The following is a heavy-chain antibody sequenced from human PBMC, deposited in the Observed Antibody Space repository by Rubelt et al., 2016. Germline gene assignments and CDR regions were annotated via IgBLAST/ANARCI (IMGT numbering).Heavy chain of an antibody. CDR1: GGSFSGYY. Sequence: QVQLQQWGAGLLKPSETLSLTCAVYGGSFSGYYWSCIRQPPGKGLEWIWEINHSGSTNYNPSRKSGVTISGDTSKNQVSRKRSSVTAGETAVYYCARGLKVRGVMWGWGQGTLGHRLL. D-gene: IGHD3-10*01. CDR2: INHSGST. CDR3: ARGLKVRGVMWG. J-gene: IGHJ4*02. V-gene: IGHV4-34*01.